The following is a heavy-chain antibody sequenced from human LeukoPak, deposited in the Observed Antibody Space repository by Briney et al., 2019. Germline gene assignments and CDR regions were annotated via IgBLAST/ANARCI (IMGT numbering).Heavy chain of an antibody. CDR3: TKLTGVAAPGF. J-gene: IGHJ4*02. CDR2: IDHNGGTT. D-gene: IGHD6-19*01. CDR1: RLIFNIYA. V-gene: IGHV3-64*04. Sequence: PGGSLRLSCSVSRLIFNIYAMHCIRQAPGKGLEYVSAIDHNGGTTYYADSVKGRFTISRDNSKDKLFLQMNSLRAEDTAVYYCTKLTGVAAPGFWGQGTLVTVSS.